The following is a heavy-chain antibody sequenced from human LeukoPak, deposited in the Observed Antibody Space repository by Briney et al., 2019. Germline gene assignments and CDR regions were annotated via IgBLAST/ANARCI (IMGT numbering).Heavy chain of an antibody. CDR2: IWYDGSKK. D-gene: IGHD3-3*01. V-gene: IGHV3-33*01. J-gene: IGHJ4*02. Sequence: GGSLRLSCEASGFTFSTYGFHWVRQAPGKGLEWVAIIWYDGSKKFYADSVKGRFTISRDNSKNTLYLQMNSLRAEDTAVYYCAREYGYYDFWSDYYRPHYFDSWGQGTLVTVSS. CDR1: GFTFSTYG. CDR3: AREYGYYDFWSDYYRPHYFDS.